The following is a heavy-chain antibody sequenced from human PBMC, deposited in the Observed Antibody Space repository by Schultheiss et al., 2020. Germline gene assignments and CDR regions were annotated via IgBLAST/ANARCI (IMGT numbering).Heavy chain of an antibody. CDR2: ISSSGSTI. CDR3: ARRRGGWFDP. Sequence: GESLKISCSASGFTFSSYGMHWVRQAPGKGLEWVSYISSSGSTIYYADSVKGRFTISRDNAKNSLYLQMNSLRAEDTAVYYCARRRGGWFDPWGQGTLVTVSS. V-gene: IGHV3-48*01. J-gene: IGHJ5*02. CDR1: GFTFSSYG. D-gene: IGHD3-10*01.